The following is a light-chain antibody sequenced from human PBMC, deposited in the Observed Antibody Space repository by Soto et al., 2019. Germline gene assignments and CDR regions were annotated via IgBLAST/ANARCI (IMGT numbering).Light chain of an antibody. Sequence: EIVLTQSPGTLSLSPGERATLSCRASQSISSSYLAWYQQKPGQAPRLLIYGASSRATGIPDRFSGSGSGTDFTLIISRLEPEDFAVYYCQLYGSSPPYTFGQGTKLEIK. CDR3: QLYGSSPPYT. J-gene: IGKJ2*01. CDR2: GAS. V-gene: IGKV3-20*01. CDR1: QSISSSY.